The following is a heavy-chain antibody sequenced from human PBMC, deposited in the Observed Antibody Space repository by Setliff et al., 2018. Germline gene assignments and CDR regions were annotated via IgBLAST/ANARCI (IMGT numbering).Heavy chain of an antibody. CDR1: PGSISRHY. CDR2: RHDNGER. CDR3: VREGYSEYFQD. V-gene: IGHV4-59*11. D-gene: IGHD1-1*01. J-gene: IGHJ1*01. Sequence: KPSETLSLTCTVSPGSISRHYWSWFRQAPGKGLEWIGYRHDNGERDYNPSLGSRVTISVDTSKNQFSLMLTSVTAADTAVYYCVREGYSEYFQDWGRGTLVTVSS.